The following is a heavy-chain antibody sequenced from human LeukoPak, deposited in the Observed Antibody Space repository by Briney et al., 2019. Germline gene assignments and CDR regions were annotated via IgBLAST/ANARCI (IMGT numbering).Heavy chain of an antibody. CDR2: IFPGDSDT. Sequence: GESLKISCKGSGYTFTTYWIAWVRQMPGKGLEWMGIIFPGDSDTTYSPSFQGQVTISADKSISTAYLQWSSLKASDTAMYYCARPGYSSTWYDYWGQGTLSPSPQ. CDR1: GYTFTTYW. D-gene: IGHD6-13*01. CDR3: ARPGYSSTWYDY. J-gene: IGHJ4*02. V-gene: IGHV5-51*01.